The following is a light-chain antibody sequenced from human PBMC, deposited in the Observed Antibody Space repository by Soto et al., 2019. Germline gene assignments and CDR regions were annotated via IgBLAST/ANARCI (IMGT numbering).Light chain of an antibody. CDR2: DAS. Sequence: DIQMTQSPSTLSASVGHRVTITCRASQSISSWLAWYQQKPGKAPKLLIYDASSLESGVPSRFSGSGSGTEFTLTISSLQPDDFATYYCQQYNSYWTFGQGTKLEIK. CDR3: QQYNSYWT. J-gene: IGKJ1*01. V-gene: IGKV1-5*01. CDR1: QSISSW.